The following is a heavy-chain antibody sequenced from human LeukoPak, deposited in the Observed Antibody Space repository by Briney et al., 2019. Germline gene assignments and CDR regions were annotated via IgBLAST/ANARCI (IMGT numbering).Heavy chain of an antibody. D-gene: IGHD2-21*01. CDR3: ARSPSRSSIVVVIATLVFDY. Sequence: SETLSLTCTVSGGSISSYYWSWIRQPPGKGLEWIGYIYYSGSTNYNPSLKSRVTISVDTSKNQFSLKLSSVTAADTAVYYCARSPSRSSIVVVIATLVFDYWGQGTLVTVSS. J-gene: IGHJ4*02. CDR2: IYYSGST. CDR1: GGSISSYY. V-gene: IGHV4-59*08.